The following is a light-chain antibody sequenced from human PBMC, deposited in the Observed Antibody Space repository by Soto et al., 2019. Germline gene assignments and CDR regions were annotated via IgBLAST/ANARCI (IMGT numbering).Light chain of an antibody. J-gene: IGKJ2*01. CDR3: QQYGSSSFT. V-gene: IGKV3D-20*01. CDR1: QSVSSSY. CDR2: DAS. Sequence: EIVLTQSPATLSLSPGERATLSCGASQSVSSSYIAWYQQKPGLAPRLLIYDASSRATGIPDRFSGSGSGTDFTLTISRLEPEDFAVYYCQQYGSSSFTFGQGTKPEIK.